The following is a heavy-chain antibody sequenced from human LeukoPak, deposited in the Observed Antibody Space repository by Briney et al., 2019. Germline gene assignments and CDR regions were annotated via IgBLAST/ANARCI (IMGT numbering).Heavy chain of an antibody. Sequence: GGSLRLSCTASGFSFGDYGMSWVRQAPGKGLEWIGFIRSKAYGGTSEYAASVKGRFTISRDDSKSIAYLQMNSLKTEDTAVYYCTSTRYASGGEFGYWGQGTLVTVSS. D-gene: IGHD3-10*01. CDR1: GFSFGDYG. CDR2: IRSKAYGGTS. V-gene: IGHV3-49*04. CDR3: TSTRYASGGEFGY. J-gene: IGHJ4*02.